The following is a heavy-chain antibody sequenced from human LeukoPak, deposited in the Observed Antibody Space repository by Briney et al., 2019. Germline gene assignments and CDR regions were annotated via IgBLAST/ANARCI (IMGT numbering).Heavy chain of an antibody. V-gene: IGHV4-38-2*02. Sequence: SETLSLTCTVSGYSISSGYYWGWIRQPPGKGLEWIGNFYHSGSTYYNPSLKSRVTISVDTSKNQFSLRLSSVTAADTAVYYCARLTKNDSGSFRFGKKKRGYMDVWGKGTTVTISS. CDR3: ARLTKNDSGSFRFGKKKRGYMDV. J-gene: IGHJ6*03. D-gene: IGHD3-10*01. CDR1: GYSISSGYY. CDR2: FYHSGST.